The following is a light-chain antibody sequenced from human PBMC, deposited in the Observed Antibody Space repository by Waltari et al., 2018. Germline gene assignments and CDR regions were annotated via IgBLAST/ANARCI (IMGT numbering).Light chain of an antibody. V-gene: IGKV1-5*03. J-gene: IGKJ1*01. CDR3: QQYNSYWT. Sequence: IQMTQPLSTLSEPVGTRVTIPCRASQGISTWLAWYQQKPGKAPKLLIYKASSLESGVPSRFSGSGSGTEFTLTISSLQPEDFATYYCQQYNSYWTFGQGTKVEIK. CDR1: QGISTW. CDR2: KAS.